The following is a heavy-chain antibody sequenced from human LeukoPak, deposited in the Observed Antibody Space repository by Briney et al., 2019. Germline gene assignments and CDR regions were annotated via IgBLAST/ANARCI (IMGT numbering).Heavy chain of an antibody. CDR2: IRYDGSNK. J-gene: IGHJ6*03. Sequence: GGSLRLSCAASGFTFSSYGMHWVRQAPGKGLEWVAFIRYDGSNKYYADSVKGRFTISRDNSKNTLYLQMNSLRAEDTAVYYCAKDKLVGDWYYYYMDVWGKGTTVTVSS. D-gene: IGHD1-26*01. V-gene: IGHV3-30*02. CDR1: GFTFSSYG. CDR3: AKDKLVGDWYYYYMDV.